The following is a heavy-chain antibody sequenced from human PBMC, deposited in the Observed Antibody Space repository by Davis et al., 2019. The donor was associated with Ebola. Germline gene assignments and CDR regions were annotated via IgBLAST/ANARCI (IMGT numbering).Heavy chain of an antibody. CDR3: ARDEGIVVVPAAIMYYYYYGMDV. J-gene: IGHJ6*02. Sequence: PGGSLRLSCAASGFTFSSYAMHWVRQAPGKGLEWVAVISYDGSNKYYADSVKGRFTISRDNSKNTLYLQMNSLRAEDTAVYYCARDEGIVVVPAAIMYYYYYGMDVWGQGTTVTVSS. CDR2: ISYDGSNK. V-gene: IGHV3-30-3*01. CDR1: GFTFSSYA. D-gene: IGHD2-2*01.